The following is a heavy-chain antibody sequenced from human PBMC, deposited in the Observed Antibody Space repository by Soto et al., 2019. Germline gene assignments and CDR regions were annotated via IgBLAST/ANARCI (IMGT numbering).Heavy chain of an antibody. CDR3: ASEGMPVVYATQPYWYFEL. D-gene: IGHD2-8*02. V-gene: IGHV3-33*01. CDR1: GFTFSSYG. Sequence: QVQLVESGGGVVQPGRSLRLSCAASGFTFSSYGMHWVRQAPGKGLEWVAVIWYDGSDKYYADSVKGRFTISRDNSKNTLYLQMNCLRAEDTAVYYWASEGMPVVYATQPYWYFELWGSGTLGTVSS. J-gene: IGHJ2*01. CDR2: IWYDGSDK.